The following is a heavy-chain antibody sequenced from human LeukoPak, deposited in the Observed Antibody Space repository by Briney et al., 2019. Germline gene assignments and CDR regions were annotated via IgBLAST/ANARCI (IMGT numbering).Heavy chain of an antibody. J-gene: IGHJ4*02. D-gene: IGHD2/OR15-2a*01. CDR2: INHSGST. CDR1: GFSFSDAW. CDR3: ARRVYPDY. Sequence: PGGSLRLSCAASGFSFSDAWMSWVRQPPGKGLEWIGEINHSGSTNYNPSLKSRVTISVDTSKNQFSLKLSSVTAADTAVYYCARRVYPDYWGQGTLVTVSS. V-gene: IGHV4-34*01.